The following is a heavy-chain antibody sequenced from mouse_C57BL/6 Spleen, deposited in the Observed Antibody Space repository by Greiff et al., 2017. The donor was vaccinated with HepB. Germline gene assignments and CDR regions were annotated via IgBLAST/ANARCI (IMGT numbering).Heavy chain of an antibody. CDR3: ARDLYSNYVTWFAY. Sequence: EVQRVESGGGLVKPGGSLKLSCAASGFTFSSYAMSWVRQTPEKRLEWVATISDGGSYTYYPDNVKGRFTISRDNAKNNLYLQMSHLKSEDTAMYYCARDLYSNYVTWFAYWGQGTLVTVSA. J-gene: IGHJ3*01. D-gene: IGHD2-5*01. CDR2: ISDGGSYT. V-gene: IGHV5-4*01. CDR1: GFTFSSYA.